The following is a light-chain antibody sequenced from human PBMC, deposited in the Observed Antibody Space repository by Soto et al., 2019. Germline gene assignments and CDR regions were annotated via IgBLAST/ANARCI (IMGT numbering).Light chain of an antibody. J-gene: IGKJ1*01. Sequence: DIQMTQSPSTLSASVGDRVTITCRASQTIDSWLACYQQRPGKPPNLLIYKASTLASGVPSRFSGSGSGTEFTLTINGLQPDDFATYYCQQYHIYSGTFGQGTKVKIK. CDR1: QTIDSW. CDR3: QQYHIYSGT. V-gene: IGKV1-5*03. CDR2: KAS.